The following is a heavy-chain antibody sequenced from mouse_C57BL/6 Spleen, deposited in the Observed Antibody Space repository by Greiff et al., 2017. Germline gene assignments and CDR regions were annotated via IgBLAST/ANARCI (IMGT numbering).Heavy chain of an antibody. CDR2: INRDGGST. CDR1: EYDFPSYD. V-gene: IGHV5-2*01. D-gene: IGHD1-1*01. J-gene: IGHJ1*03. CDR3: AGSDGSSYWYVDV. Sequence: EVKLLQSGAGLVQPGESLKLSCESNEYDFPSYDMTWVRQTPGKRLELVGAINRDGGSTYYPDTLERRFIFSRDHTKKTLYLQLSSLRSEDTALDYCAGSDGSSYWYVDVWGTGTTVTVSS.